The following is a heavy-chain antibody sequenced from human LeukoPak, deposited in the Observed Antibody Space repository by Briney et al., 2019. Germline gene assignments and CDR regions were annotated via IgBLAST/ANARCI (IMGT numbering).Heavy chain of an antibody. D-gene: IGHD1-26*01. CDR1: GFTFSSYW. CDR2: IKQDGSEK. Sequence: PGGSLRLSCAASGFTFSSYWMSWVRQAPGKGLEWVANIKQDGSEKYYVDSVKGRFTISRDNAKNSLYLQMNSLRAEDTAVYYCAREIVGAGAPGAFDIWGQGTMVTVSS. V-gene: IGHV3-7*01. J-gene: IGHJ3*02. CDR3: AREIVGAGAPGAFDI.